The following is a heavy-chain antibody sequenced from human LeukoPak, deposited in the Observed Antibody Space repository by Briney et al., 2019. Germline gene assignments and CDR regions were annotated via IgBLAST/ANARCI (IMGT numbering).Heavy chain of an antibody. J-gene: IGHJ4*02. V-gene: IGHV3-30*02. D-gene: IGHD2-15*01. Sequence: GGSLRLSCAASGFTFSTYGMHWVRQTPGKGLEWVAFIRYDGSNKAYVDSVKGRFTISRDNSKNTLYLQMDSLRAEDTAVYYCAKSCSGGSCFPDSWGQGTLVTVSS. CDR1: GFTFSTYG. CDR3: AKSCSGGSCFPDS. CDR2: IRYDGSNK.